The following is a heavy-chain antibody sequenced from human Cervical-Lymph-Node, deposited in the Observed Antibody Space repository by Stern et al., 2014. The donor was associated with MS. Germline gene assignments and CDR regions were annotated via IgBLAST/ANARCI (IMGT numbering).Heavy chain of an antibody. CDR2: IYYSGST. J-gene: IGHJ4*02. Sequence: QLQLQESGPGLVKPSETLSLTCTVSGGSISSSNYYWGWIRQPPGKGLEWIGNIYYSGSTYYNPSLKSRVTISADTSKNQFSLRLTSVTAADTAVYFCARLYGSAFDYWGQGSLVTVSS. V-gene: IGHV4-39*01. CDR1: GGSISSSNYY. D-gene: IGHD3-10*01. CDR3: ARLYGSAFDY.